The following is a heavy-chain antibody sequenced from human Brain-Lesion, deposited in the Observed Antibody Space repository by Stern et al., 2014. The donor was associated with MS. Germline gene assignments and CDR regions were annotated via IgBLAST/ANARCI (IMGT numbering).Heavy chain of an antibody. D-gene: IGHD6-13*01. CDR3: AKEEGSSCSSEFDY. Sequence: LQPVQSGGRLEQTWGSLKLSCAASGFTFSTFAMSWVRQAPGQGLEWVSPVSVCGETTHYADSVRGRFTISRDNSKNTLYLQMNRLRAEDTGVYFCAKEEGSSCSSEFDYWGQGTLVTVSS. J-gene: IGHJ4*02. CDR1: GFTFSTFA. V-gene: IGHV3-23*04. CDR2: VSVCGETT.